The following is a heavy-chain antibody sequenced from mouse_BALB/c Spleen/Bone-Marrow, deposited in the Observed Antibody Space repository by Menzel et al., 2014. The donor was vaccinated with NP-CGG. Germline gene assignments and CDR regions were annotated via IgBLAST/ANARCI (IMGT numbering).Heavy chain of an antibody. D-gene: IGHD1-2*01. CDR3: ARGGDYGFIDY. CDR1: GYAFTNYL. Sequence: GQLQQSGAELVRPGTSVMVSCKASGYAFTNYLIEWVKQRPGQGLEWIGAINPGSGGTNYNEKFKGKATLTADKSSSTAYMQLSSQTSDDSAVYFCARGGDYGFIDYWGQGSSVTVSS. J-gene: IGHJ4*01. CDR2: INPGSGGT. V-gene: IGHV1-54*01.